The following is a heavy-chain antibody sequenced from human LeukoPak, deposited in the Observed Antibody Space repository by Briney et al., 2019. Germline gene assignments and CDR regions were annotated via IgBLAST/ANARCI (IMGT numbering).Heavy chain of an antibody. D-gene: IGHD6-19*01. V-gene: IGHV3-23*01. CDR3: AKDHSGWYDKWFDP. CDR2: ISGSGGST. CDR1: GFTFDNYA. Sequence: GGSLRLSCTASGFTFDNYAMIWVRQASGKGLEWVSSISGSGGSTYYADSVKGRFTISRDNSKNTLYLQMNSLRAEDTAVYYCAKDHSGWYDKWFDPWGQGTLVTVSS. J-gene: IGHJ5*02.